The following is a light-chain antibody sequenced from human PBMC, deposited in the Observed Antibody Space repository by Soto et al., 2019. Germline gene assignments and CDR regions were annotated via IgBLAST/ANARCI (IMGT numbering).Light chain of an antibody. CDR3: QQYSSYSRT. Sequence: DIQMSQYPYTLSASVGYRFTITCRASQGISTWLAWYQQKPGTAPKLLMYDASSLESGVPSRFSGSGSGTEFTLTISSLPPDDYETYYCQQYSSYSRTFGQGTKVDIK. CDR1: QGISTW. J-gene: IGKJ1*01. CDR2: DAS. V-gene: IGKV1-5*01.